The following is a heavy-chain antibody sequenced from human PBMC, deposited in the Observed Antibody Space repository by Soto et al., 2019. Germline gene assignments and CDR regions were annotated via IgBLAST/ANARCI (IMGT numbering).Heavy chain of an antibody. D-gene: IGHD6-13*01. CDR3: ARYSSNSYYFDY. CDR1: GFTFSAYG. V-gene: IGHV3-33*01. CDR2: VWFDGSHK. Sequence: QVQLVESGGGVVQPGRSLRLSCAASGFTFSAYGMHWVRQAPGKGLEWVAVVWFDGSHKFYSDSVKGRFTISRDNSKNTQYLQMNSLGAEDTAVYYGARYSSNSYYFDYWGQGTLVTVSS. J-gene: IGHJ4*02.